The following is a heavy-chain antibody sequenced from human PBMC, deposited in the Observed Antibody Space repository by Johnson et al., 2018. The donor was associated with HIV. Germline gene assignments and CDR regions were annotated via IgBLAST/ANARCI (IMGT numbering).Heavy chain of an antibody. D-gene: IGHD3-10*01. CDR1: GFTFDDYA. Sequence: VQLVESGGGLVKPGRSLRLSCAASGFTFDDYAMHWVRQAPGKGLEWVSGISWNSGSIGYADSVKGRFTISRDNAKNSLYLQMNSLRPEDTALYYCAKDILVRGLFEAFDIWGQGTMVTVSS. V-gene: IGHV3-9*01. J-gene: IGHJ3*02. CDR3: AKDILVRGLFEAFDI. CDR2: ISWNSGSI.